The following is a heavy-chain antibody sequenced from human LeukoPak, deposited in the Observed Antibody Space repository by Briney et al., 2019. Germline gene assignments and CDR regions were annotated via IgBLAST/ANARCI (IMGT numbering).Heavy chain of an antibody. J-gene: IGHJ4*02. CDR1: GGSFSGYY. CDR2: INHSGST. V-gene: IGHV4-34*01. Sequence: SETLSLTCAVYGGSFSGYYWSWIRQPPGKGLELIGEINHSGSTNYNPSLKSRVTISVDTSKNQFSLKLSSVTAADTAVYYCARGSGYYGSGSYFRTPPRYWGQGTLVTVSS. D-gene: IGHD3-10*01. CDR3: ARGSGYYGSGSYFRTPPRY.